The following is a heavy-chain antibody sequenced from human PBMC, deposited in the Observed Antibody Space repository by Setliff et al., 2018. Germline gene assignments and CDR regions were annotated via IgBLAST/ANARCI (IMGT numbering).Heavy chain of an antibody. CDR1: GGSFSDYY. Sequence: SETLSLTCAVYGGSFSDYYWSWIRQPPGKGLEWIGEINHSGSTNYNPPLKSRVTISVDTSKNQFSLKLSSVTAADTAVYYCARAHPSRMIVVVRAYYYFDYWGQGTLVTVS. J-gene: IGHJ4*02. D-gene: IGHD3-22*01. CDR2: INHSGST. V-gene: IGHV4-34*01. CDR3: ARAHPSRMIVVVRAYYYFDY.